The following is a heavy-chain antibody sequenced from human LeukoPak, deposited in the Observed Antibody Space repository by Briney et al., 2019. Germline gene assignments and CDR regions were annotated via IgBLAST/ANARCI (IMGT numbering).Heavy chain of an antibody. J-gene: IGHJ4*02. Sequence: ASVKVSCTASGYTFTSYAMHWVRQAPGQRLEWMGWINAGNGNTKYSQKFQGRVTITRDTSASTAYMELSSLRSEDTAVYYCARGLLWFGELSPPGYWGQGTLVTVSS. V-gene: IGHV1-3*01. CDR1: GYTFTSYA. CDR3: ARGLLWFGELSPPGY. CDR2: INAGNGNT. D-gene: IGHD3-10*01.